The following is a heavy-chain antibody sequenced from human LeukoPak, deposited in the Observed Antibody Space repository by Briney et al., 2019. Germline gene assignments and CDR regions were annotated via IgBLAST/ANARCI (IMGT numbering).Heavy chain of an antibody. CDR1: GFTFSSYS. CDR2: ISSRSNTI. J-gene: IGHJ6*03. V-gene: IGHV3-48*02. D-gene: IGHD5-12*01. Sequence: PGGSLRLSCAVSGFTFSSYSMKWVRQAPGKAREGVSYISSRSNTIYYADSGKGRFTISRDHAKNSLYLQMNSLRDEDTAVYYCARGSNPRGYSRYYYVDVWAKGTRSPSP. CDR3: ARGSNPRGYSRYYYVDV.